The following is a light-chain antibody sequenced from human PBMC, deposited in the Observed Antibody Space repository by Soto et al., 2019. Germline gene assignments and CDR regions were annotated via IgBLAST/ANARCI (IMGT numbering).Light chain of an antibody. CDR1: QSLEHRNGNTY. CDR2: KIS. Sequence: DIVMTQTPLSSPVIRGQPASLSCRSSQSLEHRNGNTYLSGLQQMPGQPPRLLIPKISERFFGVPDRFSGSGALKDFTLRISSVEAEAVGTYYCMQTPAFPWTFGQGTKGQIQ. CDR3: MQTPAFPWT. J-gene: IGKJ1*01. V-gene: IGKV2-24*01.